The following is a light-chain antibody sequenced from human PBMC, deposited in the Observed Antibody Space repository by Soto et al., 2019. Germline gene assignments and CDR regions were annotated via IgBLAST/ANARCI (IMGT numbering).Light chain of an antibody. CDR3: SSYTRDSTVV. CDR2: EVS. J-gene: IGLJ2*01. CDR1: SSDVGAYNY. Sequence: QSVLTQPASVSGSPGQSITISCTGTSSDVGAYNYVSWYQQHPGKAPKLMIYEVSNRPSGVSDRFSASKSGNTASLTISGLQAEDEADYYCSSYTRDSTVVFGGGTNLTVL. V-gene: IGLV2-14*01.